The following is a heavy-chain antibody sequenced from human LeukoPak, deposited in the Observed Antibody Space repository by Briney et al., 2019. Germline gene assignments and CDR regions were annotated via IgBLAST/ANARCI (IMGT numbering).Heavy chain of an antibody. V-gene: IGHV4-34*01. Sequence: SETLSLTCAVYGGSFSGYYWSWIRQPPGKGLEWIGEINHSGSTNYNPSLKSRVTISVDTSKNQFSLKLSSVTAADTAVYYCARADYGDSETYYFAYWAREPWSPSPQ. D-gene: IGHD4-17*01. CDR3: ARADYGDSETYYFAY. CDR2: INHSGST. J-gene: IGHJ4*02. CDR1: GGSFSGYY.